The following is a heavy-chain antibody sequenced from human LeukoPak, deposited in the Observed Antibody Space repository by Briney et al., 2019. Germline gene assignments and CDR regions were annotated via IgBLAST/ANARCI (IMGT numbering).Heavy chain of an antibody. Sequence: PSETLSLTCAVYGGSFSGYYWSWIRQPPGKGLEWIGEINHSGSTNYNPSLKSRVTISVDTSKNQFSLKLSSVTAADTAVYYCARPRVRGYYFDYWGQGTLVTVSS. CDR3: ARPRVRGYYFDY. CDR1: GGSFSGYY. CDR2: INHSGST. V-gene: IGHV4-34*01. J-gene: IGHJ4*02. D-gene: IGHD3-10*02.